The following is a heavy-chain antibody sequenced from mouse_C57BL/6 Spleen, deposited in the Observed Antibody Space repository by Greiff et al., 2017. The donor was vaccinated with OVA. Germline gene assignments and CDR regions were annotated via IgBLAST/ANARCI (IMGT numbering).Heavy chain of an antibody. J-gene: IGHJ3*01. CDR2: IHPSDSDT. V-gene: IGHV1-74*01. Sequence: QVQLQQPGAELVKPGASVKVSCKASGYTFTSYWMHWVKQRPGQGLEWIGRIHPSDSDTNYKQKFKGKATLTVDKSSSTAYMQLSSLTSEDSAVYYCAISAPVPTVVAPGFAYWGQGTLVTVSA. CDR3: AISAPVPTVVAPGFAY. D-gene: IGHD1-1*01. CDR1: GYTFTSYW.